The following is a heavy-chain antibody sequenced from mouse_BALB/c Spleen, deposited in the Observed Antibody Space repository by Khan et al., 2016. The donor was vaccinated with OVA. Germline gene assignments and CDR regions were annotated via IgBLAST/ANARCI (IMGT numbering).Heavy chain of an antibody. CDR1: GYTFSSYW. J-gene: IGHJ4*01. V-gene: IGHV1-9*01. Sequence: QVQLKESGAEVMKPGASVKISCKTTGYTFSSYWIEWVKQTPGHGLEWIGEILPGSVSIKYNEKFKGKATFTAETSPNTAYIQFSSLTSEDSAVYYCSRGGLGRAMDYWGQGTSVAVSS. CDR3: SRGGLGRAMDY. CDR2: ILPGSVSI. D-gene: IGHD4-1*01.